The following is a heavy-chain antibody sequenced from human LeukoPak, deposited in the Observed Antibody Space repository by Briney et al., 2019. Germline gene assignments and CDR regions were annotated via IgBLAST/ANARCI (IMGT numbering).Heavy chain of an antibody. CDR1: GFTVSSYA. Sequence: GGSLRLSCAASGFTVSSYAMHWVRQAPGKGLEWVAVISYDGSNKYCADSVKGRFTISRDNSENTVHLQMHSLRVEDTAVYYCARDASADIRYYYGMDVWGQGTTVTVSS. V-gene: IGHV3-30*14. D-gene: IGHD2-15*01. CDR3: ARDASADIRYYYGMDV. J-gene: IGHJ6*02. CDR2: ISYDGSNK.